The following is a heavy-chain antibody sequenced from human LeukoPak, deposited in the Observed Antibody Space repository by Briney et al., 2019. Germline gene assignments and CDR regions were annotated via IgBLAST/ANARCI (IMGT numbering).Heavy chain of an antibody. CDR1: GFTFSSYA. CDR3: CILGYDSSGPNY. J-gene: IGHJ4*02. Sequence: PGGSLRLSCAASGFTFSSYAMDWVRQAPGKGLGWVAVITYDGSKKYYADSVKGRYTISRDNSKNTLYLQMNSLRAEDTAVYYCCILGYDSSGPNYWGQGTLVTVSS. D-gene: IGHD3-22*01. CDR2: ITYDGSKK. V-gene: IGHV3-30*04.